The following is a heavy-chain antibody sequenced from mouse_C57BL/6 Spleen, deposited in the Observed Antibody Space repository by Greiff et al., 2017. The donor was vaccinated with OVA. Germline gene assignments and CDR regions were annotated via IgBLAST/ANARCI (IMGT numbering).Heavy chain of an antibody. V-gene: IGHV1-22*01. CDR3: AREGGSSFDY. CDR1: GYTFTDYN. D-gene: IGHD1-1*01. J-gene: IGHJ2*01. Sequence: DVKLQESGPELVKPGASVKMSCKASGYTFTDYNMHWVKQSHGKSLEWIGYINPNNGGTSYNQKFKGKATLTVNKSSSTAYMELRSLTSEDSAVYYCAREGGSSFDYWGQGTTLTVSS. CDR2: INPNNGGT.